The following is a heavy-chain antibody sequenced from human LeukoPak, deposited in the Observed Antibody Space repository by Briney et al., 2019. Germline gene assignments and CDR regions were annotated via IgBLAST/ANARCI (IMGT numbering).Heavy chain of an antibody. CDR2: INPSGGST. D-gene: IGHD3-3*01. V-gene: IGHV1-46*01. J-gene: IGHJ6*02. Sequence: ASVKVSCKASGYTFTSYYMHWVRQAPGQGLEWMGIINPSGGSTSYAQKFQGRVTMTRDSSSGTVYMGLRSRRSEDTAVYYCARGGDDFWNGMDVWGQGTTVTVSS. CDR3: ARGGDDFWNGMDV. CDR1: GYTFTSYY.